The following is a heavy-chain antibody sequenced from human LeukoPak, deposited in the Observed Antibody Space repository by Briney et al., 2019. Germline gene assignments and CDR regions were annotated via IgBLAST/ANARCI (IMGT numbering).Heavy chain of an antibody. V-gene: IGHV3-74*01. Sequence: GGSLRLSCAASGFTFSSYWMHWVRQAPGKGLVWVSRINSDGSSTSYADSVKGRFTISRDNAKNTLYLQMNSLRAEDTAVYYCARVAQGTQQWLASYYYYGMDVWGQGTTVTVSS. CDR2: INSDGSST. CDR1: GFTFSSYW. CDR3: ARVAQGTQQWLASYYYYGMDV. J-gene: IGHJ6*02. D-gene: IGHD6-19*01.